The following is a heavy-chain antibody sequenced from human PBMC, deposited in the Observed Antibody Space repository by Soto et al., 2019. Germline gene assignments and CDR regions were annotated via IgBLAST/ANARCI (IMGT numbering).Heavy chain of an antibody. V-gene: IGHV3-33*01. CDR3: ARDRETYPVASQQDS. J-gene: IGHJ4*02. CDR1: GFIYSTYA. CDR2: IWYDGSNK. D-gene: IGHD5-12*01. Sequence: QVHLVESGGGVVQPGRSLRLSCAASGFIYSTYAMHWVRQAPGKGLECVALIWYDGSNKYYADSVKGRFTISRDNSKNTPYLKMDSLRAEDTAIYNCARDRETYPVASQQDSWGLGTLVTVSS.